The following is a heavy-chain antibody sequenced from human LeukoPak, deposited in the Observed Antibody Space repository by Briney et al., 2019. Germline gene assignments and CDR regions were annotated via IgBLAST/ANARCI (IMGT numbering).Heavy chain of an antibody. Sequence: PGGSLRLSCAASGFTFSSYWMSWVRQAPGKGLEWVANIKQDGSEKHYVDSVKGRFTISRDDAKSSLYLQMNSLRAEDTAVYYCARASPYYYGMDVWGQGTTVTVSS. CDR3: ARASPYYYGMDV. CDR1: GFTFSSYW. V-gene: IGHV3-7*03. CDR2: IKQDGSEK. J-gene: IGHJ6*02.